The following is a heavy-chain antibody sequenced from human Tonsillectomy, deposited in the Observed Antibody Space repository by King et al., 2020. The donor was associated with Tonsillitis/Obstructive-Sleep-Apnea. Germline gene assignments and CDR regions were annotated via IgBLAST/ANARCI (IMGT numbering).Heavy chain of an antibody. V-gene: IGHV5-51*01. CDR1: GYNFASYW. Sequence: VQLVQSGAEVKKPGESLKISCKGSGYNFASYWIGWVRQMPGKGLEWMGIIYPGDSDTRYSPSFQGQVTISADKSISIAYLQWSSLKASDTAMYYCARAQWAAALREARFDPWGQGTLVTVSS. D-gene: IGHD6-19*01. CDR2: IYPGDSDT. CDR3: ARAQWAAALREARFDP. J-gene: IGHJ5*02.